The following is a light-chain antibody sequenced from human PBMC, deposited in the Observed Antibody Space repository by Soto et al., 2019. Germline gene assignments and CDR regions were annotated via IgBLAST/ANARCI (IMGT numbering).Light chain of an antibody. CDR1: QSINAW. V-gene: IGKV1-5*01. Sequence: MKQSPAALSAKDGDSVTITCRASQSINAWLAWYQQKPGKAPKLLIYDVSTLDSGVPSRFSGSGFGTEFTLTISSLQPDDFATYYCHQYISYRAFG. J-gene: IGKJ2*01. CDR2: DVS. CDR3: HQYISYRA.